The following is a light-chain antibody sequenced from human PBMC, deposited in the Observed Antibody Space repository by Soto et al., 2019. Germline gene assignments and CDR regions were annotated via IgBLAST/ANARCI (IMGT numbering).Light chain of an antibody. V-gene: IGLV8-61*01. Sequence: QTVVTQAPSFSLSPGGTVTLTCGLNSGSVSTGHHPSWYQQTPGQAPRTLIYSTNTRSSGVPNRFSGSILGNKAALTIAGAQADDESDYYCVIYMGGGISVFGTGTKVTVL. CDR2: STN. CDR1: SGSVSTGHH. J-gene: IGLJ1*01. CDR3: VIYMGGGISV.